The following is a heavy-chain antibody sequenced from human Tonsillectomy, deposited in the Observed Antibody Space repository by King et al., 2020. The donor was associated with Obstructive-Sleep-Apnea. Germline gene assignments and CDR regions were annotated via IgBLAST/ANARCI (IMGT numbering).Heavy chain of an antibody. CDR3: ARSEVAGDHDY. V-gene: IGHV3-7*03. Sequence: VQLVESGGGLVQPGGSLRLSCAASGFTFSTYWMSWVRQAPGKGLEGVANIKQDGSEKYYVDSVKGRFTISRDNAKNSLYLQMNSLRAEDTAVYYCARSEVAGDHDYWGQGTLVTVSS. D-gene: IGHD6-19*01. CDR1: GFTFSTYW. CDR2: IKQDGSEK. J-gene: IGHJ4*02.